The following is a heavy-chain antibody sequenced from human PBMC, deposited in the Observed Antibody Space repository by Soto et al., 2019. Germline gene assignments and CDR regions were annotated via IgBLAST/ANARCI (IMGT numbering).Heavy chain of an antibody. CDR1: GFTFSSYG. V-gene: IGHV3-33*01. J-gene: IGHJ4*02. CDR2: IWYDGSNK. CDR3: ARGAFRRGYSDGKDFDY. D-gene: IGHD5-18*01. Sequence: QVQLVESGGGVVQPGRSLRLSCAASGFTFSSYGMHWVRQAPGKGLEWVAVIWYDGSNKYYADSVKGRFTISRDNSKNTLYLQMNSLRAEDTAVYYCARGAFRRGYSDGKDFDYWGQGTLVTVSS.